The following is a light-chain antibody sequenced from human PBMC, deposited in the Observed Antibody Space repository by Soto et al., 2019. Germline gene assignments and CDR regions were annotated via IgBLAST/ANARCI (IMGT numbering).Light chain of an antibody. Sequence: QSVLTQPASVSGSAGQSITISCTGTSSDVGGYNYVSWYQQHPGRAPKLMIYEVSNRPSGVSNPFSGSKSGNTASLTISGLQAEDEADYYCSSYTSSTTLAVFGGGTKLTVL. J-gene: IGLJ3*02. CDR2: EVS. CDR1: SSDVGGYNY. V-gene: IGLV2-14*01. CDR3: SSYTSSTTLAV.